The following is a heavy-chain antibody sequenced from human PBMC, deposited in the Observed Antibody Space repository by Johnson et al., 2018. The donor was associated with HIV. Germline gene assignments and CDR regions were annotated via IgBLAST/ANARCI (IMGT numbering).Heavy chain of an antibody. J-gene: IGHJ3*02. CDR2: ILYDGSNK. V-gene: IGHV3-30-3*01. CDR3: ASLTWVARSSRFYAFDI. CDR1: GFTFSSYA. D-gene: IGHD6-13*01. Sequence: QVQLVESGGGLVQPGGSLRLSCAASGFTFSSYAMHWVRQAPGKGLEWVAVILYDGSNKYYADSVKGRFTISRDNSKNTLYLQMNSLRVEDTAVYYCASLTWVARSSRFYAFDIWGQGTMVTVSS.